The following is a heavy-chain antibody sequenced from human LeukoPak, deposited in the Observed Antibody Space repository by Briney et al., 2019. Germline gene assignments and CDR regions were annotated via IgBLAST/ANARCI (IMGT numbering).Heavy chain of an antibody. CDR2: ISHDGSNK. CDR1: GFTFSSYA. CDR3: AREESGISIFGVVIF. J-gene: IGHJ4*02. D-gene: IGHD3-3*01. Sequence: GGSLRLSCIASGFTFSSYAMHWVRQAPGKGLEWVAIISHDGSNKYYADSVKGRFTISRDNSKNTLYLQMNSLGAEDTAVYYCAREESGISIFGVVIFWGQGTLVTVSS. V-gene: IGHV3-30-3*01.